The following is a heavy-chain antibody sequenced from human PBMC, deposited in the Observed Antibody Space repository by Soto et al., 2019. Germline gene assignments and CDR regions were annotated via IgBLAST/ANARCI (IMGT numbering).Heavy chain of an antibody. J-gene: IGHJ5*02. V-gene: IGHV3-74*01. CDR1: GVTFSSYW. D-gene: IGHD4-17*01. CDR2: INSDGSFT. CDR3: ARLNDYGGPGIGFDP. Sequence: GGSLRLSCAASGVTFSSYWMHWVRQAPGKGLVWVSRINSDGSFTNYADSVEGRFTISRDNAKKTLYLQMNNLRAEDTAVYYCARLNDYGGPGIGFDPWGQGTLVTVSS.